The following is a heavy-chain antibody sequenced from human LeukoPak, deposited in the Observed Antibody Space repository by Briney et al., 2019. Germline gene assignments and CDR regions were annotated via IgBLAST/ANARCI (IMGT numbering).Heavy chain of an antibody. CDR2: IYYSGNT. D-gene: IGHD6-13*01. CDR1: GGSISSSSHY. V-gene: IGHV4-39*01. CDR3: ARHGAAAAGTNFDC. J-gene: IGHJ4*02. Sequence: PSETLSLTCTVSGGSISSSSHYWGWIRQPPGKGLEWIGSIYYSGNTYYNPSLRSRLTISVDTSKNQFSLKLSSVTAADTAVYHCARHGAAAAGTNFDCWGQGTLVTVSS.